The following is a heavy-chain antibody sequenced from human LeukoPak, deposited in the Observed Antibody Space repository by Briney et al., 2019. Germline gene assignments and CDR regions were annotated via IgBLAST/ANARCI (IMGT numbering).Heavy chain of an antibody. CDR2: ISWRSSYI. CDR3: ARMRAGTSYFDY. V-gene: IGHV3-21*01. D-gene: IGHD6-13*01. CDR1: RFTYSTYS. J-gene: IGHJ4*02. Sequence: GGSLRLSCAASRFTYSTYSMNWVRQAPGEGLEWVSYISWRSSYIYYADSVRGRFTISRDNTKNSLYLQMNSLRAEDTAVYYCARMRAGTSYFDYWGQGTLVTVSS.